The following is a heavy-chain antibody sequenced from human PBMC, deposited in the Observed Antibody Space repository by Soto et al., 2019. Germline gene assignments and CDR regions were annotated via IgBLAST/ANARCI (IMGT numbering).Heavy chain of an antibody. V-gene: IGHV3-21*06. CDR2: ISSGGTYL. CDR3: VKGGEDITSPYGIDV. J-gene: IGHJ6*02. D-gene: IGHD3-16*01. CDR1: GFTFRTHT. Sequence: GGSLRLSCAGSGFTFRTHTLVRVRQAPGKGLEWVSSISSGGTYLEYAHSVKGRFAISRDDAKDSVFLQMNSLKTDDTAVYYCVKGGEDITSPYGIDVWGQGTTVTVSS.